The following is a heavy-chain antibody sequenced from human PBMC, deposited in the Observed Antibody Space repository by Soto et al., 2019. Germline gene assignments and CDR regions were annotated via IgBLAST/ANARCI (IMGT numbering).Heavy chain of an antibody. D-gene: IGHD6-6*01. CDR2: IIPIFVTA. Sequence: SAKVSCKASAGSLSSYAISWVRQAPGQGLEWMGGIIPIFVTANYAPKFKGRVTITADESTSTAYMERSSLRSEDTAVYYCARLDSRADNWFDPWGQGTLVTVYS. CDR3: ARLDSRADNWFDP. V-gene: IGHV1-69*01. J-gene: IGHJ5*02. CDR1: AGSLSSYA.